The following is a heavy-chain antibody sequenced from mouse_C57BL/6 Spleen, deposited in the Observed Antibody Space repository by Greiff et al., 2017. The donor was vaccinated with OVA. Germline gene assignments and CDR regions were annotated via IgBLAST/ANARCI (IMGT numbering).Heavy chain of an antibody. CDR2: ISYDGSN. Sequence: EVHLVESGPGLVKPSQSLSLTCSVTGYSITSGYYWNWIRQFPGNKLEWMGYISYDGSNNYNPSLKNRISITRDTSKNQFFLKLNSVTTEDTATYYCARDRDYDAMDYWGQGTSVTVSS. D-gene: IGHD3-1*01. CDR3: ARDRDYDAMDY. V-gene: IGHV3-6*01. J-gene: IGHJ4*01. CDR1: GYSITSGYY.